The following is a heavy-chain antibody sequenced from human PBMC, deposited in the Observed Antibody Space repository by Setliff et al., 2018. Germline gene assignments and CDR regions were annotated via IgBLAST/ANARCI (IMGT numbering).Heavy chain of an antibody. CDR1: GGSISSSNYY. D-gene: IGHD4-4*01. V-gene: IGHV4-39*07. CDR3: ASNALPHYDYSNYEGLYDYYYYMDV. Sequence: TSETLSLTCTVSGGSISSSNYYWGWIRQPPGKGLGWIGNIYYGGSAYYNPSLKSRVTISVDTSKNQFSLKLSSVTAADTAVYYCASNALPHYDYSNYEGLYDYYYYMDVWGKGTTVTVSS. CDR2: IYYGGSA. J-gene: IGHJ6*03.